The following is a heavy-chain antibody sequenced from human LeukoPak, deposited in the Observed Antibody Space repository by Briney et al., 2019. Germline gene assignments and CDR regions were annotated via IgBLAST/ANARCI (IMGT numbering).Heavy chain of an antibody. CDR1: GYSISSGYY. V-gene: IGHV4-38-2*01. Sequence: SETLSLTCAVSGYSISSGYYWGWIRQPPGKGLEWIGSIYHSGSTYYNPSLKSRVTISVDTSKNQSSLKLSSVTAADTAVYYCARGAGIVVVPAANWFDPWGQGTLVTVSS. CDR3: ARGAGIVVVPAANWFDP. J-gene: IGHJ5*02. CDR2: IYHSGST. D-gene: IGHD2-2*01.